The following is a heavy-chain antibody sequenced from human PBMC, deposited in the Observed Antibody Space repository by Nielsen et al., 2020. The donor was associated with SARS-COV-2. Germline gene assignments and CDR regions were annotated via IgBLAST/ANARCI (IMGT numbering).Heavy chain of an antibody. CDR3: AKVGATFDY. CDR1: GGSTTSGDYF. D-gene: IGHD1-26*01. V-gene: IGHV4-30-4*01. CDR2: IYNNGDA. Sequence: SETLSLTCAVSGGSTTSGDYFWSWMRQPPGKGLEWIGFIYNNGDAFYNPILKGRVAISIDTAKNQFSLKLSSVTAADTAVYYCAKVGATFDYWGQGTLVTVSS. J-gene: IGHJ4*02.